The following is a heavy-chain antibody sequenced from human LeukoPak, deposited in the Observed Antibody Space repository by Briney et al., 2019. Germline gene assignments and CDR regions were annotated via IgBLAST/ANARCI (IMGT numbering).Heavy chain of an antibody. CDR3: ARDQYDTWSRRGNFDS. CDR2: IYFSGST. CDR1: GDSISSYY. J-gene: IGHJ4*02. D-gene: IGHD3-3*01. V-gene: IGHV4-59*01. Sequence: SETLSLTCSVSGDSISSYYWSWVRQSPGKGLEWIGHIYFSGSTSYNPSFKSRVTISVDTSKNQVSLRLSSVTAADTAVYYCARDQYDTWSRRGNFDSWGQGTLVIVSS.